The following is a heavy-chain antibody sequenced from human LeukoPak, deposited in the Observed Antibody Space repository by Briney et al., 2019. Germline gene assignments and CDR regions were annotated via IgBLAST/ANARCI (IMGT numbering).Heavy chain of an antibody. CDR3: ARTSRGVTYYDFLTALNAGGMDV. D-gene: IGHD3-9*01. J-gene: IGHJ6*02. CDR2: INPNSGGT. Sequence: ASVKVSCKASGYTFTGYYMHWVRQAPGQGLEWMGWINPNSGGTNYAQKFQGRVTMTRDTSISTAYMELSRLRSDDTAVYYCARTSRGVTYYDFLTALNAGGMDVWGQGTTVTVSS. V-gene: IGHV1-2*02. CDR1: GYTFTGYY.